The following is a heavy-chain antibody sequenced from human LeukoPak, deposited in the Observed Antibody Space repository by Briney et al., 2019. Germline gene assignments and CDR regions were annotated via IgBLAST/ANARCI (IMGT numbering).Heavy chain of an antibody. CDR1: GFTFRSHA. D-gene: IGHD2-21*01. Sequence: GGSLRLSCVGSGFTFRSHAMSWVRQAPEKGLEFVSGIYENGGTTYYADSVKGRFSISRDNSKNTLYLQMDSLRGGDTAAYYCAKDFRIGYSAHFDYWGQGALVTVSS. CDR2: IYENGGTT. CDR3: AKDFRIGYSAHFDY. J-gene: IGHJ4*02. V-gene: IGHV3-23*01.